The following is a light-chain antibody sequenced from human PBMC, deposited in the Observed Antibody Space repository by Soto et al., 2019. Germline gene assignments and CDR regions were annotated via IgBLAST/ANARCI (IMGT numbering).Light chain of an antibody. Sequence: EIVLTQSPATLSLSPGERATLSCRASQSVSTYLAWYQQKPGQAPRLLIYDASKRATGIPARFSGSGSGTDFTLTITSLEPEDFGVYYCQQRSNWPTTWTFGQGTKVDIK. CDR2: DAS. CDR1: QSVSTY. J-gene: IGKJ1*01. CDR3: QQRSNWPTTWT. V-gene: IGKV3-11*01.